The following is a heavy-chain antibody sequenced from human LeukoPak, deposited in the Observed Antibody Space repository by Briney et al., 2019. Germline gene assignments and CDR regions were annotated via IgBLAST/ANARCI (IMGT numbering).Heavy chain of an antibody. D-gene: IGHD5-12*01. J-gene: IGHJ4*02. CDR2: ITSSGGST. CDR1: GFTFSYYA. Sequence: QPGGSLRLSCSASGFTFSYYAMHWVRQAPGQGLAYVSGITSSGGSTYYTASVKGRFTISRDNSNNTLYLQMSSLRAEDTAVYYCVKGDYSGYTFPAFDYWCQGTLVSVSS. CDR3: VKGDYSGYTFPAFDY. V-gene: IGHV3-64D*06.